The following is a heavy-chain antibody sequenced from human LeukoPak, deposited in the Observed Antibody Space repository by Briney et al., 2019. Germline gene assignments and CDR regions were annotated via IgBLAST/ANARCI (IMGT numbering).Heavy chain of an antibody. V-gene: IGHV4-59*11. D-gene: IGHD3-10*01. J-gene: IGHJ5*02. CDR3: ARGPSMVRGVKGGNWFDP. CDR2: IYYSGST. CDR1: GGSISSHY. Sequence: SETLSLTCTVSGGSISSHYWSWIRQPPGKGLEWIGYIYYSGSTNYNPSLKSRVTISVDTSKNQFSLKLSSVTAADTAVYYCARGPSMVRGVKGGNWFDPWGQGTLVTVSS.